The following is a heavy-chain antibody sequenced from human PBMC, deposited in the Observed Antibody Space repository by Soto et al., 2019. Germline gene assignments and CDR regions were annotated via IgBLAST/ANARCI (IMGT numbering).Heavy chain of an antibody. V-gene: IGHV4-39*01. J-gene: IGHJ4*02. D-gene: IGHD3-22*01. Sequence: PSETLSLTCTVSDGSITSSNNFWGWIRQPPGKGLEWIGTIFYGGKTYYNPSLKSRATMSVDPFKNQFSLRLTSVTAAATAVYFCPSRYYFHYGCYYHTFDSCRQRTLVTVFS. CDR1: DGSITSSNNF. CDR3: PSRYYFHYGCYYHTFDS. CDR2: IFYGGKT.